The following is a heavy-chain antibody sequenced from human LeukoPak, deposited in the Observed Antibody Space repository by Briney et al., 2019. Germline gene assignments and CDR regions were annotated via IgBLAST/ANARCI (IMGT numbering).Heavy chain of an antibody. D-gene: IGHD6-6*01. Sequence: ASVKVSCKASGYTFTGYYMHCVRQAPGQGLEWMGWINPNSGGTNYAQKFQGRVTMTRDTSISTAYMELSRLRSDDMAVYYCARDAEYSSTLTYYYYMDVWGKGTTVTVSS. V-gene: IGHV1-2*02. J-gene: IGHJ6*03. CDR2: INPNSGGT. CDR3: ARDAEYSSTLTYYYYMDV. CDR1: GYTFTGYY.